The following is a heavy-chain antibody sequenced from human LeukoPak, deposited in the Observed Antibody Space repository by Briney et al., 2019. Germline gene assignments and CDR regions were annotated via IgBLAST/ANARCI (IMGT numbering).Heavy chain of an antibody. Sequence: VKESCMAGGGAYSSYACSGVRQAAGQGRDGIGGLISMYRTQNYAQKSLGRVTITTDEPTSTAYMQLTSLGADYTAVKYCASDAPGTTWQLDHWGQGTQVTVSS. V-gene: IGHV1-69*13. J-gene: IGHJ4*02. CDR2: LISMYRTQ. D-gene: IGHD1-1*01. CDR3: ASDAPGTTWQLDH. CDR1: GGAYSSYA.